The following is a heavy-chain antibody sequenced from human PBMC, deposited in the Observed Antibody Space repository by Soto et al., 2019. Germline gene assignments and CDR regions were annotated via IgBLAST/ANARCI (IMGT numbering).Heavy chain of an antibody. CDR2: ITSSSSTI. CDR1: GLSFSDYY. CDR3: AKENGYSSSWFDFDY. V-gene: IGHV3-11*01. Sequence: PGGSLRLSCAASGLSFSDYYMSWIRQAPGKGLEWIAYITSSSSTIYYADSVKGRFTISRDNSKNTLYLQMNSLRAEDTAVYYCAKENGYSSSWFDFDYWGQGTLVTVSS. D-gene: IGHD6-13*01. J-gene: IGHJ4*02.